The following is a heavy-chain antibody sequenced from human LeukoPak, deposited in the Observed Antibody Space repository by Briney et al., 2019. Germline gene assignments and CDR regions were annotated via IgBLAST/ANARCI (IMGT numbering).Heavy chain of an antibody. CDR2: IYHTGST. V-gene: IGHV4-59*02. D-gene: IGHD2-8*02. CDR1: GGSVSDYY. CDR3: ARDGGVAPHNWFDP. J-gene: IGHJ5*02. Sequence: SETLSLTCTISGGSVSDYYWSWIRQSPGKGLEWIGYIYHTGSTSYSPSLKSRVTISADTSQNQFSLKLSSVTAADTAVYYCARDGGVAPHNWFDPWGQGTLVTVSS.